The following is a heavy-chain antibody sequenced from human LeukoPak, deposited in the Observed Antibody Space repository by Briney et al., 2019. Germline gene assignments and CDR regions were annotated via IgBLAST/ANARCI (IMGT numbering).Heavy chain of an antibody. Sequence: SVKVSCKASGGTFSSYTISWVRQAPGQGLEWMGRTVPILGIANYAQKFQGRVTITADKSTSTAYMELSSLRSEDTAVYYCVGEAYYDSSASYYFDYWGQGTLVTVSS. CDR2: TVPILGIA. J-gene: IGHJ4*02. CDR3: VGEAYYDSSASYYFDY. CDR1: GGTFSSYT. D-gene: IGHD3-22*01. V-gene: IGHV1-69*02.